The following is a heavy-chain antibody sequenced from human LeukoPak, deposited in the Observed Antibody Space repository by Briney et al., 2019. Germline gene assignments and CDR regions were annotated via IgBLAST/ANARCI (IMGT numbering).Heavy chain of an antibody. CDR1: GFTLSSYD. CDR2: IYKTGEA. D-gene: IGHD3-10*01. CDR3: AREMSGSNDAFDV. Sequence: PGGSLRLSCVASGFTLSSYDMHWVRQTTGESLEWVSIIYKTGEAYYPDSVEGRFTISREGAKNSLYLQMNSLRAGDAAVYYCAREMSGSNDAFDVWGQGTMVTVSS. V-gene: IGHV3-13*01. J-gene: IGHJ3*01.